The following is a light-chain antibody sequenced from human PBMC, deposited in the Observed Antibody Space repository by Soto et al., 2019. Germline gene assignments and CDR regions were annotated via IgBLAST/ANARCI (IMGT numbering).Light chain of an antibody. CDR2: DAS. J-gene: IGKJ1*01. V-gene: IGKV1-39*01. CDR3: QQSYSAPGT. CDR1: QDISNY. Sequence: DIQMTQSPSSLSASVGDRVTITCQASQDISNYLNWYQQKPGKAPKLLIYDASNLQGGVPSRFSGGGSGTDFTLTISSLQPEDFATYYCQQSYSAPGTFGQGTKVDIK.